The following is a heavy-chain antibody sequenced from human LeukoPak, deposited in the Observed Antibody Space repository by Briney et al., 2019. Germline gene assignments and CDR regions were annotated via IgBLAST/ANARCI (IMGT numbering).Heavy chain of an antibody. CDR2: FYTSGST. Sequence: PSETLSLTCNVSGGSISRGSYYWSWIRQPAGKGLEWIGRFYTSGSTNYNPSLKSRVTISLDTSKNQFSLKLTSVTAADTAVYYCARGGTSGYYGTFFDYWGQGTLVTVSS. CDR3: ARGGTSGYYGTFFDY. D-gene: IGHD3-22*01. J-gene: IGHJ4*02. V-gene: IGHV4-61*02. CDR1: GGSISRGSYY.